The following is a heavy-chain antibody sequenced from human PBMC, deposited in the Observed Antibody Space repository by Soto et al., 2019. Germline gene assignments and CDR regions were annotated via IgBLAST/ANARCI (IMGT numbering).Heavy chain of an antibody. CDR2: ISSSSSYI. CDR3: ARFIRYFDWPRNAFDI. Sequence: GGSLRLACAASGFTFSSYSMNWVRQAPGKGLEWVSSISSSSSYIYYADSVKGRFTISRDNAKDSLYLQMNSLRAEDTAVYYCARFIRYFDWPRNAFDIRGQGTMVTGSS. D-gene: IGHD3-9*01. V-gene: IGHV3-21*01. J-gene: IGHJ3*02. CDR1: GFTFSSYS.